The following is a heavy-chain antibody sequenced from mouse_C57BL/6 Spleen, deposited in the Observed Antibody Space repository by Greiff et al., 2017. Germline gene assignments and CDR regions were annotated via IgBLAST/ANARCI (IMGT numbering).Heavy chain of an antibody. Sequence: VQLQQSGAELVWPGASVTLSCKASGYKFTDYEMHWVKQTPVHGLEWIGAIDPETGGTAYNQKFKGKAILTADKSASTASMELRSLTSEDSAVYYCTRRDYYGSSYPFAYWGQGTLVTVSA. CDR2: IDPETGGT. V-gene: IGHV1-15*01. CDR1: GYKFTDYE. D-gene: IGHD1-1*01. CDR3: TRRDYYGSSYPFAY. J-gene: IGHJ3*01.